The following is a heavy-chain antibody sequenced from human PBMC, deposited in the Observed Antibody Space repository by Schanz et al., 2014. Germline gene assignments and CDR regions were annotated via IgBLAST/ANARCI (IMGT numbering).Heavy chain of an antibody. J-gene: IGHJ6*02. CDR2: IFFRGST. V-gene: IGHV4-30-4*07. Sequence: QVQLQESGPGLVKPSQTLSLTCAVSGGSISSGGYSWSWIRQPPGKGLEWIGYIFFRGSTYYNPSLKSRVTISIYTSKNQFSRGRPSVTAADTAVYYCYGMDVWGQGTTVAVSS. CDR3: YGMDV. CDR1: GGSISSGGYS.